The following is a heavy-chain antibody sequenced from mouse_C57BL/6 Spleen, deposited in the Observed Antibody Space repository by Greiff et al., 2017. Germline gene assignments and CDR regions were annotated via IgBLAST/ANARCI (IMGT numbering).Heavy chain of an antibody. J-gene: IGHJ2*01. Sequence: EVQLVESGGGLVKPGGSLKLSCAASGFTFSSYAMSWVRQTPETRLELVSTISDGGSYTFYPDNVQGRFTTSRDNAKNNLYLQMSHLKTEETAMYYGARDPPDYWGQGTTLTVSS. CDR2: ISDGGSYT. CDR1: GFTFSSYA. V-gene: IGHV5-4*01. CDR3: ARDPPDY.